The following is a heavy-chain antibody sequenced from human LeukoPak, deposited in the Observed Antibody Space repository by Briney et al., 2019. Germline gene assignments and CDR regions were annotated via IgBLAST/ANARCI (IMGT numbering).Heavy chain of an antibody. CDR1: GGSISSYY. J-gene: IGHJ3*02. V-gene: IGHV4-59*08. CDR3: ASIPRIVGATGAFDI. D-gene: IGHD1-26*01. Sequence: SETLSLTCTVSGGSISSYYWSWIRQPPGKGLERIGYIYYSGSTNYNPSLKSRVTISVDTSKNQFSLKLSSVTAADTAVYYCASIPRIVGATGAFDIWGQGTMVTVSS. CDR2: IYYSGST.